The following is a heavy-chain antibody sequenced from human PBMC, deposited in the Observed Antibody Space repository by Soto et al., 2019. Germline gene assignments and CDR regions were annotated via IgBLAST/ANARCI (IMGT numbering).Heavy chain of an antibody. CDR2: ISGSGGST. CDR3: AKGFFFTLFDY. V-gene: IGHV3-23*01. D-gene: IGHD2-15*01. J-gene: IGHJ4*02. Sequence: LSRAAGKLCITRWSMNCERQAPGKGLEWVSAISGSGGSTYYADSVKGRFTISRDNSKNTLYLQMNSLRAEDTAVYYCAKGFFFTLFDYWGQGTLVTVSS. CDR1: KLCITRWS.